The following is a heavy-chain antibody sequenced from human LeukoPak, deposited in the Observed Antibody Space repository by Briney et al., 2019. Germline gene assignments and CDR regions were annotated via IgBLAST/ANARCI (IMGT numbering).Heavy chain of an antibody. V-gene: IGHV3-11*01. D-gene: IGHD5-18*01. CDR3: ARDSTSGYSYAVDY. CDR2: ISSSGSTI. CDR1: GFTFSDYY. Sequence: GGSLRLSCAASGFTFSDYYMSWIRQAPGKGLEWVSYISSSGSTIYYADSVEGRFTISRDNAKNSLYLQMNSLRAEDTAVYYCARDSTSGYSYAVDYWGQGTLVTVSS. J-gene: IGHJ4*02.